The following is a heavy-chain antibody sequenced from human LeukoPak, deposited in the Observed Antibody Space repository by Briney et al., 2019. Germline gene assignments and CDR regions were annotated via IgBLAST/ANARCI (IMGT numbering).Heavy chain of an antibody. J-gene: IGHJ5*02. D-gene: IGHD6-13*01. CDR1: GYTFTGYY. Sequence: ASVKVSCKASGYTFTGYYMHWVRQAPGQGLEWMGWINPNSGGTNYAQKFQGRVTMTRDTSISTAYMELSRLRSDDTAVYYCARDGEGGSSWYRYLNWFDLWGQGTLVTVSS. CDR3: ARDGEGGSSWYRYLNWFDL. CDR2: INPNSGGT. V-gene: IGHV1-2*02.